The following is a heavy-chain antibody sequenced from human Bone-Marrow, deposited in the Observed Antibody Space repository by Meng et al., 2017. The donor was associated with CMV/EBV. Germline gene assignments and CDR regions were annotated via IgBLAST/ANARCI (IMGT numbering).Heavy chain of an antibody. CDR1: GGSFNNYA. CDR3: AREPIKSVVVPAAVYGMDV. V-gene: IGHV1-69*04. CDR2: SLPLLGIS. Sequence: SVKVSCKASGGSFNNYAFNWVRQAPGQGLEWLGRSLPLLGISNYARKFQGRVTITADKSTSTAYMELSSLRSEDTAVYYCAREPIKSVVVPAAVYGMDVWGQGTTVTVSS. J-gene: IGHJ6*02. D-gene: IGHD2-2*01.